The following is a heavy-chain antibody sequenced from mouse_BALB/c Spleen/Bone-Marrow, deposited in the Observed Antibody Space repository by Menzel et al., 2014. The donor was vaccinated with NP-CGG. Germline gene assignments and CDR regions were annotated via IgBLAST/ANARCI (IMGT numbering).Heavy chain of an antibody. J-gene: IGHJ1*01. Sequence: QVQLQQSGAELMKPGASVKISCKATGYTFSSYWIEWVKQRPGHGLEWIGEILPGSGSTNYNEKFKGKATFTADTSSNTPYMQLSSLTSEDSAVYYCAREDGLWYFDVWGAGTTVTVSS. CDR1: GYTFSSYW. CDR3: AREDGLWYFDV. CDR2: ILPGSGST. V-gene: IGHV1-9*01. D-gene: IGHD1-1*01.